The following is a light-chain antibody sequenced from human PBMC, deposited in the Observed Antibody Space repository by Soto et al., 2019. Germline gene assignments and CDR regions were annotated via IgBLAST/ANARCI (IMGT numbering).Light chain of an antibody. V-gene: IGLV2-14*01. J-gene: IGLJ3*02. CDR1: SSDVGGYNY. CDR3: SSYTSSSTWV. CDR2: EVS. Sequence: QSALTQPDSVSGSPGQSITISCTGTSSDVGGYNYVSWYQQHPGKAPKLMIYEVSNRPSGVSNRFSGSKSGNTASLTISGLQAEDEADYYCSSYTSSSTWVFGGGTKVTVL.